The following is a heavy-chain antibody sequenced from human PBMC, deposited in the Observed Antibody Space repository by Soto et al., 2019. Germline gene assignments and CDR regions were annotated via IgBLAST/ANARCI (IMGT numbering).Heavy chain of an antibody. J-gene: IGHJ1*01. CDR1: GFTFSSYW. CDR3: ARALIGQSIKY. V-gene: IGHV3-7*01. D-gene: IGHD2-8*01. CDR2: IKQDGSEK. Sequence: PGGSLRLSCAASGFTFSSYWMIWVRQAPGKGLEWVANIKQDGSEKYYVDSVKGRFTISRDNAKNSLYLQMNSLRAEDTAVYYCARALIGQSIKYWGQGTLVTVSS.